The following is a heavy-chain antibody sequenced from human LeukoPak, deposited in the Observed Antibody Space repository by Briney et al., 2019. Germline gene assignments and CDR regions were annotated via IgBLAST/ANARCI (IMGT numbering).Heavy chain of an antibody. CDR3: ARGRSYYDSSGYYSRRYYMDV. D-gene: IGHD3-22*01. Sequence: SQTLSLTCAISGDSVSSNSAAWNWIRQSPSRGLEWLGRTYYKSKWYNDYAVSVKSRITINPDTSKNQFSLQLNSVTPEDTAVYYCARGRSYYDSSGYYSRRYYMDVWGKGTTVTVSS. J-gene: IGHJ6*03. V-gene: IGHV6-1*01. CDR2: TYYKSKWYN. CDR1: GDSVSSNSAA.